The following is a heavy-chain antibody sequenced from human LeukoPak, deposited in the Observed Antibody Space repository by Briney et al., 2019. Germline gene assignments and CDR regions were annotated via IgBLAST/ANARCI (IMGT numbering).Heavy chain of an antibody. J-gene: IGHJ5*02. V-gene: IGHV4-39*01. CDR1: GGSISSSSYY. CDR2: IYYSGST. D-gene: IGHD6-13*01. CDR3: AMAKYSSSWYGQWFDP. Sequence: PSETLSLTCTVSGGSISSSSYYWGRIRQPPGKWLEWVGSIYYSGSTYYNPSLKSRVTISVDTSKNQFSLKLSSVTAADTAVYYCAMAKYSSSWYGQWFDPWGQGTLVTVSS.